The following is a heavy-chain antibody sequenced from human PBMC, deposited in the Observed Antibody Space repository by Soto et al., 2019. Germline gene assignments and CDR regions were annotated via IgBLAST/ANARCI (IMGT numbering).Heavy chain of an antibody. V-gene: IGHV1-2*02. CDR2: INPNSGGT. D-gene: IGHD3-22*01. CDR1: GYTFTGYY. J-gene: IGHJ3*02. Sequence: ASVKVSCKASGYTFTGYYMHCVRQAPGQGLEWMGWINPNSGGTNYAQKFQGRVTMTRDTSISTAYMELSRLRSDDTAVYYCARATYYYDRSGYSKAFDIWGQGTMVTVSS. CDR3: ARATYYYDRSGYSKAFDI.